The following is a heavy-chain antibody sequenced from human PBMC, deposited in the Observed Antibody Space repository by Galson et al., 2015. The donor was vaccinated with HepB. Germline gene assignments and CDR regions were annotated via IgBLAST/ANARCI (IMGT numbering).Heavy chain of an antibody. Sequence: LRLSCAASGFTFGHFAMTWVRQAPGKGLEWVSGISGDGSTTYYADSVKGRFSISRDNSKNTLYLQMNSLRVEDTAVYYCAKDPWNYDFFDSWGQGTLVTVSS. J-gene: IGHJ4*02. V-gene: IGHV3-23*01. CDR3: AKDPWNYDFFDS. CDR1: GFTFGHFA. D-gene: IGHD1-7*01. CDR2: ISGDGSTT.